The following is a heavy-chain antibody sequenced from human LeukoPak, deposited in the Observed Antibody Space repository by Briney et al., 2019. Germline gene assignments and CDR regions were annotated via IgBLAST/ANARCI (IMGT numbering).Heavy chain of an antibody. Sequence: GGSLRLSCAASGFTFSSYSMNWVRQAPGKGLEWVSFIYSGGSTHYSDSVKGRFTISRDNSKNTLYLQMNSLRAEDTAVYYCARRAGEYSHPYDYWGQGTLVTVSS. CDR2: IYSGGST. J-gene: IGHJ4*02. D-gene: IGHD4-17*01. V-gene: IGHV3-53*01. CDR1: GFTFSSYS. CDR3: ARRAGEYSHPYDY.